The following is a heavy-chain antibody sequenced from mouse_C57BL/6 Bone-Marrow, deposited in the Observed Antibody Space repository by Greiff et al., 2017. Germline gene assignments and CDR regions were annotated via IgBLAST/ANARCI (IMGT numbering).Heavy chain of an antibody. Sequence: VQLQQPGAELVMPGASVKLSCKASGYTFTSYWMHWVKQRPGQGLEWIGEIDPSDSYTNYNQKFKGKSTLTVETSSSTAYMQLRSLTSEDSAVYYCAGGGTVGQLDYALDYWGQGTSVTVSS. D-gene: IGHD1-1*01. J-gene: IGHJ4*01. CDR2: IDPSDSYT. CDR1: GYTFTSYW. V-gene: IGHV1-69*01. CDR3: AGGGTVGQLDYALDY.